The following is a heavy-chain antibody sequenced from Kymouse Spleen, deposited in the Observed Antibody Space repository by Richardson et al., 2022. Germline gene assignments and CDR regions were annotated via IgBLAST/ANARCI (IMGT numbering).Heavy chain of an antibody. Sequence: QLQQSGPGLVKPSQTLSLTCAISGDSVSSNSAAWNWIRQSPSRGLEWLGRTYYRSKWYNDYAVSVKSRITINPDTSKNQFSLQLNSVTPEDTAVYYCAREGYYYGSGSYYWYFDLWGRGTLVTVSS. J-gene: IGHJ2*01. CDR3: AREGYYYGSGSYYWYFDL. V-gene: IGHV6-1*01. D-gene: IGHD3-10*01. CDR2: TYYRSKWYN. CDR1: GDSVSSNSAA.